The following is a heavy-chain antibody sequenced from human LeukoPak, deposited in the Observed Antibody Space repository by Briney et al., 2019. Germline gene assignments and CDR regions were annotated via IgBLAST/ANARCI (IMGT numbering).Heavy chain of an antibody. Sequence: SETLSLTCTVSGGSISSGSYYWSWIRQPAGKGLEWIGHIYTSGSTNYNPSLKSRVTMSVDTSKNQFSLKLSSVTAADTAVYYCARGIAAARYAFDIWGQGTMVTVSS. V-gene: IGHV4-61*09. D-gene: IGHD6-13*01. CDR3: ARGIAAARYAFDI. CDR1: GGSISSGSYY. CDR2: IYTSGST. J-gene: IGHJ3*02.